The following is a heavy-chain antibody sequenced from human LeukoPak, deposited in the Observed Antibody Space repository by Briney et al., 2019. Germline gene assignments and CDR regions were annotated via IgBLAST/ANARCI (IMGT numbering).Heavy chain of an antibody. CDR1: GFTFSSYG. J-gene: IGHJ6*03. V-gene: IGHV3-30*03. D-gene: IGHD6-6*01. Sequence: GGSLRLSCAASGFTFSSYGMHWVRQAPGKGLEWVAVISYDGSNKYYADSVKGRFTISRDNSKNTLYLQMNSLRAEDTAVYYCASSGAEYSSSSIWVYYYYYYMDVWGKGTTVTVSS. CDR2: ISYDGSNK. CDR3: ASSGAEYSSSSIWVYYYYYYMDV.